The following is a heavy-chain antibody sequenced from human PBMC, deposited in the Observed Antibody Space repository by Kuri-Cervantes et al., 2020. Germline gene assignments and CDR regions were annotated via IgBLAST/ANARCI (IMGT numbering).Heavy chain of an antibody. CDR1: GFTFSSYS. J-gene: IGHJ6*02. V-gene: IGHV3-21*01. Sequence: GGSLKISCAASGFTFSSYSMNWVRQAPGKGLEWVSSISSSSSYIYYADSVKGRFTISRDNAKNSLYLQMNSLRAEDTAVYYCARSAMVRGVWIWDGMDVWGQGTTVTVSS. D-gene: IGHD3-10*01. CDR2: ISSSSSYI. CDR3: ARSAMVRGVWIWDGMDV.